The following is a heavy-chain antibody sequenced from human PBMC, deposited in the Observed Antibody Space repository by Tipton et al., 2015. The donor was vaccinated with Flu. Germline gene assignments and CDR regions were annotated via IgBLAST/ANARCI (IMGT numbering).Heavy chain of an antibody. V-gene: IGHV3-11*01. CDR3: ARDGGLPGVLLWFGAPTAFFYYGMDV. CDR1: GFTLSDYY. Sequence: CAASGFTLSDYYMSWIRQGPGKGLEWVSYISSSGSTIYYADYVKGRFTISRDNAKNSLYLQMNSLRAVDTAVYYCARDGGLPGVLLWFGAPTAFFYYGMDVWAQGSTVTVSS. D-gene: IGHD3-10*01. CDR2: ISSSGSTI. J-gene: IGHJ6*02.